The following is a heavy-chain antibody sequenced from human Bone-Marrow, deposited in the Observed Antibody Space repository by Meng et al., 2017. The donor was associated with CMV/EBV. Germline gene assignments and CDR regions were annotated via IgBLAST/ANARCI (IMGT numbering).Heavy chain of an antibody. V-gene: IGHV3-7*03. CDR1: GFTFSSYW. D-gene: IGHD4-11*01. Sequence: GESLKISCAASGFTFSSYWMSWVRQAPGKGLEWVANIKQDGSEKYYVDSVKGRFTISRDNAKNSLYLKMNSLRAEDTALYYCARVATVTFLRYGMDVWGQGTTVTASS. CDR2: IKQDGSEK. CDR3: ARVATVTFLRYGMDV. J-gene: IGHJ6*02.